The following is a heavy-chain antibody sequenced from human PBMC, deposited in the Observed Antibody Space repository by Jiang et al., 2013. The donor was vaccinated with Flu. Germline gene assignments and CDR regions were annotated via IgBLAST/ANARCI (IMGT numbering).Heavy chain of an antibody. V-gene: IGHV1-69*02. CDR3: ASLSSGSLRRFAFDI. Sequence: GRVTITADKSTSTAYMELSSLRSEDTAVYYCASLSSGSLRRFAFDIWGQGTMVTVSS. J-gene: IGHJ3*02. D-gene: IGHD3-22*01.